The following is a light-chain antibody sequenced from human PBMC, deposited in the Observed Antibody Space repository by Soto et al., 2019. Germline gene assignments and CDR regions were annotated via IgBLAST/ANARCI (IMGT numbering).Light chain of an antibody. Sequence: QSALTQPASVSGSPGQSITISCTGTSSDVGGYTYVSWYQQHPGKAPKLLLYDVTNRPSGVSNRFSGSKSGNTASLTISGLQAEDEADYYCSSYTSSSTYVFGTGTKVTVL. CDR3: SSYTSSSTYV. CDR2: DVT. V-gene: IGLV2-14*03. J-gene: IGLJ1*01. CDR1: SSDVGGYTY.